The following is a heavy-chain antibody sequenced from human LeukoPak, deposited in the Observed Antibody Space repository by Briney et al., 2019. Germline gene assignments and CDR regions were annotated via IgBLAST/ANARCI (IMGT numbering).Heavy chain of an antibody. CDR2: IYYSGST. D-gene: IGHD3-10*01. CDR1: GGSISSYY. Sequence: SETLSLTCTASGGSISSYYWSWIRQPPGKGLEWIGYIYYSGSTNYNPSLKSRVTISVDTSKNQFSLKLSSVTAADTAVYYCARGWMVRGDSLNWFDPWGQGTLVTVSS. V-gene: IGHV4-59*01. CDR3: ARGWMVRGDSLNWFDP. J-gene: IGHJ5*02.